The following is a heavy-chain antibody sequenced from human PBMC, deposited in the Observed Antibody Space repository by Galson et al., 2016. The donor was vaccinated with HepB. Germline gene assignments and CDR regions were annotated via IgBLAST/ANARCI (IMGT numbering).Heavy chain of an antibody. CDR1: GFSFSDYW. Sequence: SLRLSCAASGFSFSDYWMHWVRQAPGKGLVWVSRIYSDGSSTAYADSVKGRFTTSRDNAKNKLYLQMNGLRAEDTAVYYCARGLYYYGSGSYYIRNNWFDPWGQGTLVTVSS. CDR3: ARGLYYYGSGSYYIRNNWFDP. J-gene: IGHJ5*02. D-gene: IGHD3-10*01. CDR2: IYSDGSST. V-gene: IGHV3-74*01.